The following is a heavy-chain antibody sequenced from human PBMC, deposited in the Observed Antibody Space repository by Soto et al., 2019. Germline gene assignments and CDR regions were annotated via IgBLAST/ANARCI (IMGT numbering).Heavy chain of an antibody. CDR1: GGTVSSYT. Sequence: QVQLVQSGAEVKKPGSSVKVSCKASGGTVSSYTISWVRQAPGQGLEWMGGIIPVFGTTNYAQKFQGRVTITAGESTSTAYMELTSLRSEDTAVFYCARGRIAAAGTGYYYSAMDVWGQGTTVTVSS. CDR2: IIPVFGTT. D-gene: IGHD6-25*01. J-gene: IGHJ6*02. V-gene: IGHV1-69*01. CDR3: ARGRIAAAGTGYYYSAMDV.